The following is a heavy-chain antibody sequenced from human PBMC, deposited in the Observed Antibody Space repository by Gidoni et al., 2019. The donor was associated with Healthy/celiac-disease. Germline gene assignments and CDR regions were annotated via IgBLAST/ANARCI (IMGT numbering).Heavy chain of an antibody. D-gene: IGHD6-19*01. V-gene: IGHV3-30*03. CDR1: GFTFSSYG. CDR2: ISYDGSNK. CDR3: AATPSGTEDY. J-gene: IGHJ4*02. Sequence: QVQLVESGGGVVQPGRSLRLSCAASGFTFSSYGMHWVRQAPGKGLEWVAVISYDGSNKYYADSVKGRFTISRDNSKNTLYLQMNSLRAEDTAVYYCAATPSGTEDYWGQGTLVTVSS.